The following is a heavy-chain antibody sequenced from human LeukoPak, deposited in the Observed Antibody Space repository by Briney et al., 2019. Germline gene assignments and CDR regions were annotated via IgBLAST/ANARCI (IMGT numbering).Heavy chain of an antibody. CDR3: ARGRAYDSSGYYGYYFDY. CDR2: IYTSGST. J-gene: IGHJ4*02. CDR1: GGSISSYY. V-gene: IGHV4-4*07. Sequence: SETLSLTCTVSGGSISSYYWSWIRQPAGKGLEWIGRIYTSGSTNYNPSLKSRDTMSVDTSKNQFSLKLSSVTAADTAVYYCARGRAYDSSGYYGYYFDYWGQGTLVTVSS. D-gene: IGHD3-22*01.